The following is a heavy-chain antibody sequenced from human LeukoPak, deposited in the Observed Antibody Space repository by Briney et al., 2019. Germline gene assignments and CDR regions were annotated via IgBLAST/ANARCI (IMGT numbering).Heavy chain of an antibody. J-gene: IGHJ6*02. V-gene: IGHV4-34*01. CDR2: INHSGST. CDR3: ARCSSTPPNTGGYGMDV. D-gene: IGHD2-2*01. CDR1: GGSFRGYY. Sequence: SETLSLTCAVYGGSFRGYYWSWSPKPPGKGLEWIGEINHSGSTHYNPSLKSRVTISVDTSKNQFSLKLSSVTAADTAVYYCARCSSTPPNTGGYGMDVWGQGTTVTVSS.